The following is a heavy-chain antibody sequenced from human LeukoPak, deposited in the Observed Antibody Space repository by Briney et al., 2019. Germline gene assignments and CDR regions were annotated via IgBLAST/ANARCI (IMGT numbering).Heavy chain of an antibody. CDR2: IYNSGNT. V-gene: IGHV4-59*12. CDR3: ARDSKGAFDI. J-gene: IGHJ3*02. Sequence: PSETLSLTCTVSGGSISSYYWSWIRQSPGKGLEWIGYIYNSGNTNYNPSLKSRVTISVDTSKSQFSLKLSSVTAADTAVYYCARDSKGAFDIWGQGTMVTVSS. CDR1: GGSISSYY.